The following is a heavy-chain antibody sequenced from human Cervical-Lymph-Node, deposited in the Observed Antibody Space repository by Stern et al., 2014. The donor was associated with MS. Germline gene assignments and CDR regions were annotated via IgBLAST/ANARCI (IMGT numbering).Heavy chain of an antibody. CDR1: GYTFTSYA. CDR2: INAGNGNT. J-gene: IGHJ3*02. V-gene: IGHV1-3*01. Sequence: QVQLVQSGAEVKKPGASVKVSCKASGYTFTSYAMHWVRQAPGQRLEWMGWINAGNGNTKYSQKFQGRVTITRDTSASTAYMELSSLRSEDTAVYYCAREGVWYQLLWGSSDAFDIWGQGTMVTVSS. CDR3: AREGVWYQLLWGSSDAFDI. D-gene: IGHD2-2*01.